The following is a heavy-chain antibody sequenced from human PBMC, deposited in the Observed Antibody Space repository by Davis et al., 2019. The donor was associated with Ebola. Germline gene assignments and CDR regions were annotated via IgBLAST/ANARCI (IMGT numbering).Heavy chain of an antibody. Sequence: GGSLRLSCAASGFTFSGYGMHWVRQAPGKGLEWVGFIRNDASTKHYADSGRGRFTITRDNSKSTLDLQMNSLRPEDTAVYYCVKTRSNWWNDALEIWGRGTMVIVSS. D-gene: IGHD2-8*02. V-gene: IGHV3-30*02. J-gene: IGHJ3*02. CDR3: VKTRSNWWNDALEI. CDR1: GFTFSGYG. CDR2: IRNDASTK.